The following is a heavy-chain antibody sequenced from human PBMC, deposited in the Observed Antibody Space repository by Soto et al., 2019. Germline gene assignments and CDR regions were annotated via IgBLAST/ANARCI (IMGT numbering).Heavy chain of an antibody. Sequence: GGSLRLSCAASGFTFSSYWMSWVRQAPGKGLEWVANIKQDGSEKYYVDSVKGRFTISRDNAKNSLYLQMNSLRAEDTAVYYCAREGRITIFGVVITPYYWGQGTLVTVS. CDR3: AREGRITIFGVVITPYY. CDR2: IKQDGSEK. D-gene: IGHD3-3*01. J-gene: IGHJ4*02. V-gene: IGHV3-7*01. CDR1: GFTFSSYW.